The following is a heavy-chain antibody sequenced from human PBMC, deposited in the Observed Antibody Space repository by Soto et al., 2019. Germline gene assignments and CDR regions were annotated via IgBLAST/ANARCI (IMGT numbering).Heavy chain of an antibody. J-gene: IGHJ6*02. CDR3: AREDSNGWSGESLDV. CDR2: LDQSGGT. V-gene: IGHV4-34*01. D-gene: IGHD6-19*01. CDR1: GDSLRGQS. Sequence: QVQLQQWGAGLLKVSETLSLTCAVVGDSLRGQSWNWIRQSPGKGLEWIGELDQSGGTNYNPSLKSRAIISDDTSKNQFSLTLTSVTDADTAVYYCAREDSNGWSGESLDVWGQGTTVTVSS.